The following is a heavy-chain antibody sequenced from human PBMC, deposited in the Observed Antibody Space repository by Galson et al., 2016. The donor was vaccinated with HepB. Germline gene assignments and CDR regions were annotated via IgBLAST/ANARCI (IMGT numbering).Heavy chain of an antibody. CDR3: VEGYDFRGGNYARGGLDV. D-gene: IGHD3-3*01. Sequence: SLRLSCAASGFTFDKYAMHWVRQAPGKGLEWVSGITWNSGNIGHADSVKGRFTISRDNAKNSLYLEMNSLRPEDTALYFCVEGYDFRGGNYARGGLDVWGQGTAVTVAS. V-gene: IGHV3-9*01. CDR2: ITWNSGNI. CDR1: GFTFDKYA. J-gene: IGHJ6*02.